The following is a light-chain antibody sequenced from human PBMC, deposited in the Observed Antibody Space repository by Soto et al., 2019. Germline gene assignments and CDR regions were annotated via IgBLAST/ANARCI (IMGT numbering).Light chain of an antibody. J-gene: IGKJ4*01. CDR2: RTS. CDR1: QSISSN. CDR3: QQYGSSPLT. V-gene: IGKV3-20*01. Sequence: EIVITQSPATLSVSPGERATLSCRASQSISSNLAWYQQKPGQAPRLLMFRTSSRATGFPARFSGSGSGTDFTLTISRLEPEDFVVYFCQQYGSSPLTFGGGTKVDIK.